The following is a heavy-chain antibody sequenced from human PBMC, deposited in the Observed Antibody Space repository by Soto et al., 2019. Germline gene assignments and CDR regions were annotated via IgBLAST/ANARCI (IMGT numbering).Heavy chain of an antibody. V-gene: IGHV3-33*08. CDR1: GFTFSRYG. D-gene: IGHD2-2*01. CDR3: ARDRMTTTTSYHELDV. CDR2: IWYDGSSE. Sequence: QVQLVESGGGVVQPGGSLRLSCAASGFTFSRYGMHWVRQAPGKGLDWVAVIWYDGSSEYYADSVRGRFTISRDTSKNTLYLQMNMLRDEDTAVYFCARDRMTTTTSYHELDVWGRGTLVTVSS. J-gene: IGHJ6*02.